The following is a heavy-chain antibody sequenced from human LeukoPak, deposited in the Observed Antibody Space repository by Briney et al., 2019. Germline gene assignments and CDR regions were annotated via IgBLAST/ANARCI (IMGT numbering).Heavy chain of an antibody. J-gene: IGHJ6*03. V-gene: IGHV4-39*07. Sequence: PSETLSLTCTVSGGSISSSRYFWGWIRQPPGKGLEWIGSIYHSGSTYYNPSLKSRVTISVDTSKNQFSLKLSSVTAADTAVYYCARVYLEGDTSRMSRYYYYMDVWGKGTTVTVSS. CDR3: ARVYLEGDTSRMSRYYYYMDV. D-gene: IGHD5-18*01. CDR2: IYHSGST. CDR1: GGSISSSRYF.